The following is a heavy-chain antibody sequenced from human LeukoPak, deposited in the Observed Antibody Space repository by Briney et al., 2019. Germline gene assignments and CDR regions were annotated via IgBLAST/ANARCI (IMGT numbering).Heavy chain of an antibody. Sequence: GGSLRLSCAASGFTVSDNNMIWVRQAPGKGLEWVSTLHRDGSVRYADSVNGRFNISRDDSKNTLSLQMSSLRDEDTAVYYCVRVHGGGYWGQGTLVTVSS. CDR3: VRVHGGGY. D-gene: IGHD3-16*01. CDR1: GFTVSDNN. CDR2: LHRDGSV. V-gene: IGHV3-53*01. J-gene: IGHJ4*02.